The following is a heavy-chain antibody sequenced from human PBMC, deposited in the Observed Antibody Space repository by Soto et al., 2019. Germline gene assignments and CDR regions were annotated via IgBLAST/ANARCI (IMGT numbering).Heavy chain of an antibody. CDR2: INPSGGST. Sequence: ASVKVSCKASGYTFTSYYMHWVRQAPGQELEWMGIINPSGGSTNYAQKLQGRVTMTTDTSTSTAYMELRSLRSDDTAVYYCARDTGDVRFLEWLYPGPHYYYYYGMDVWGQGTTVTVSS. CDR1: GYTFTSYY. CDR3: ARDTGDVRFLEWLYPGPHYYYYYGMDV. V-gene: IGHV1-46*01. D-gene: IGHD3-3*01. J-gene: IGHJ6*02.